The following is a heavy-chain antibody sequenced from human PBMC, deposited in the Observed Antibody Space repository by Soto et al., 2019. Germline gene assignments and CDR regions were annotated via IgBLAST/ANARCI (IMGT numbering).Heavy chain of an antibody. Sequence: QVQLVESGGGLVKTSGSLRIACAASGFTFSDYYMSWVRQAPGKGLEWVPYISSSGNTIYYADSVKGRFTISRDNAKNSVYLQMNSLRAEDTALYFCAKMSSENYYDPVFSWGQGTLVTVSS. CDR2: ISSSGNTI. CDR3: AKMSSENYYDPVFS. J-gene: IGHJ4*02. CDR1: GFTFSDYY. D-gene: IGHD3-22*01. V-gene: IGHV3-11*01.